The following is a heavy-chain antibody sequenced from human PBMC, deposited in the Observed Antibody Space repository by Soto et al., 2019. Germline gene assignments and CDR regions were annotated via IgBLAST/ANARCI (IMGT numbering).Heavy chain of an antibody. CDR1: GYSFTSYW. Sequence: PGESLKISCKGSGYSFTSYWISWVRQMPGKGLEWKVRIVPSDSYTNYSPSFQGHVTISADKSISTAYLQWSSLKASDTAMYYCARHLYYDFWSGHSTLDGGMDVWGQGTTVTVSS. J-gene: IGHJ6*02. V-gene: IGHV5-10-1*01. D-gene: IGHD3-3*01. CDR3: ARHLYYDFWSGHSTLDGGMDV. CDR2: IVPSDSYT.